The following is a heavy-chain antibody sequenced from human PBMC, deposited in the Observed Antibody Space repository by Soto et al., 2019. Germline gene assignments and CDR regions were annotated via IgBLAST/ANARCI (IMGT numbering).Heavy chain of an antibody. J-gene: IGHJ5*02. Sequence: SETLSLTCTVSGGSISSGGYYWSWIRQHPGKGLEWIGYIYYSGSTYYNPSLKSRVTISVDTSKNQFSLKLSSVTAADTAVYYCARAGTMVRGVIITLLDPWGQGTLVIVSS. CDR2: IYYSGST. V-gene: IGHV4-31*03. CDR1: GGSISSGGYY. CDR3: ARAGTMVRGVIITLLDP. D-gene: IGHD3-10*01.